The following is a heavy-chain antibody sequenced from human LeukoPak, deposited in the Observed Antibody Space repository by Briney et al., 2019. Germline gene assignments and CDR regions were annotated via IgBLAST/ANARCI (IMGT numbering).Heavy chain of an antibody. CDR3: ASNVDTAMVTGDY. V-gene: IGHV4-30-2*01. D-gene: IGHD5-18*01. Sequence: LRLSCAASGFTFSDYYMSWIRQAPGKGLEWIGYIYHSGSTYYNPSLKSRVTISVDRSKNQFSLKLSSVTAADTAVYYCASNVDTAMVTGDYWGQGTLVTVSS. CDR2: IYHSGST. CDR1: GFTFSDYY. J-gene: IGHJ4*02.